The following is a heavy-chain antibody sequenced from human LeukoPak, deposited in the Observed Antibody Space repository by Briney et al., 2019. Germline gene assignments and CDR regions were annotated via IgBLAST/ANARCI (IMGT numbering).Heavy chain of an antibody. CDR2: ISSSGSAT. CDR3: ARESWIVSAFDI. Sequence: GGSLRLSCAASGFTFSNFEMNWVRQAPGKGLEWVSYISSSGSATHYADSVKGRFTISRDNAKNSLYLQMKSLRDRDAAVYYCARESWIVSAFDIWGQGTMVTVSS. J-gene: IGHJ3*02. CDR1: GFTFSNFE. V-gene: IGHV3-48*03. D-gene: IGHD1-1*01.